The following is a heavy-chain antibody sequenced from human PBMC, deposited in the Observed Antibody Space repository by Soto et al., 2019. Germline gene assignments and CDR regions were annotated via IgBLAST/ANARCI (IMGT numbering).Heavy chain of an antibody. D-gene: IGHD1-1*01. CDR1: GYAFTTYG. J-gene: IGHJ4*02. CDR3: ARGRYGDY. V-gene: IGHV1-18*01. Sequence: QVHLVQSGAEVKKPGASVKVSCKGSGYAFTTYGITWGRQAPGQGLEGVGWISTHNGNTNDAEKLQGRVTVTRDTSRSTAYMDLRSLRSDDTAVYYCARGRYGDYWGQGALVTVS. CDR2: ISTHNGNT.